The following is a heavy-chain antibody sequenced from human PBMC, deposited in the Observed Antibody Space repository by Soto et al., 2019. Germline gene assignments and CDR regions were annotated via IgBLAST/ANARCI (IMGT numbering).Heavy chain of an antibody. CDR2: INAGNGNT. Sequence: ASVKVSCKASGYTFTSYAMHWVRQAPGQRLEWMGWINAGNGNTKYSQKFQGRVTITRDTSASTAYMELSSLRSEDTAVYYCARDLGSRSIAARPYYGMDVWGQGTTVTVSS. CDR3: ARDLGSRSIAARPYYGMDV. J-gene: IGHJ6*02. D-gene: IGHD6-6*01. CDR1: GYTFTSYA. V-gene: IGHV1-3*01.